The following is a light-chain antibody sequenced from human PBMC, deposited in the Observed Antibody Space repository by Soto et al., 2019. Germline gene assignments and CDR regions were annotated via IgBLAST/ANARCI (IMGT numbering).Light chain of an antibody. Sequence: DIQMTQSPSSVSASVGDRITITYRASQGISRWLAWYQQKPGRAPKLLIYAASNLQTGVPSRFSGSGSGTDFTLTITSLQAEDFATYHCQQAYNFPFTFGPGTKVDIK. CDR3: QQAYNFPFT. CDR2: AAS. V-gene: IGKV1-12*01. CDR1: QGISRW. J-gene: IGKJ3*01.